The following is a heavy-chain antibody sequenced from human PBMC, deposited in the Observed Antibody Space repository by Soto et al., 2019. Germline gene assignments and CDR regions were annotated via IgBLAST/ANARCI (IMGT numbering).Heavy chain of an antibody. D-gene: IGHD3-22*01. V-gene: IGHV1-69*06. CDR3: ARPIEHYDSSGYSNWFDP. Sequence: GASVKVSCKASGGTFSSYAISWVRQAPGQGLEWMGGIIPIFGTANYAQKFQGRVTITADKSTSTAYMELSSLRSEDTAVYYCARPIEHYDSSGYSNWFDPWGQGTLVTVSA. CDR1: GGTFSSYA. CDR2: IIPIFGTA. J-gene: IGHJ5*02.